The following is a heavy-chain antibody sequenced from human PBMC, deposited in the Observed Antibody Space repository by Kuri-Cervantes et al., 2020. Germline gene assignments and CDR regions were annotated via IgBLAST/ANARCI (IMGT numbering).Heavy chain of an antibody. V-gene: IGHV2-5*08. CDR1: GGSISSSNW. CDR3: AHRQLYTGTYHGFDY. Sequence: TLSLTCAVSGGSISSSNWWSWVRQPPGKGLEWLALIYWDDDKRYSPSLKSRLTITKDTSKNQVVLTMTNMDPVDTATYYCAHRQLYTGTYHGFDYWGQGTLVTVSS. D-gene: IGHD1-26*01. CDR2: IYWDDDK. J-gene: IGHJ4*02.